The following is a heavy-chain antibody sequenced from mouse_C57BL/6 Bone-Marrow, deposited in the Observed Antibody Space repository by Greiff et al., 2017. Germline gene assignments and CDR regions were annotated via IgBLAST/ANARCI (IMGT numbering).Heavy chain of an antibody. CDR1: GYTFTDYY. CDR3: ARGWDY. CDR2: IYPGSGNT. Sequence: QVQLQQSGAELVRPGASVKLSCKASGYTFTDYYINWVKQRPGQGLEWIARIYPGSGNTYYNEKFKGKATLTAEKSSSTAYMQLSSLTSEDSAVXVCARGWDYWGQGTSVTVSS. V-gene: IGHV1-76*01. J-gene: IGHJ4*01.